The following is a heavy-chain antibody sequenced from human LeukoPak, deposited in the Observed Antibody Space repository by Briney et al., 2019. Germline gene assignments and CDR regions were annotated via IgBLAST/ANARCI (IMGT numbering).Heavy chain of an antibody. Sequence: SVKVSCKASGGTFSSYTISWVRQAPGQGLEWMGRIIPILGIANYAQKLQGRVTITAEKSTSTAYRELSSLRSEDTAVYYCARDQDFWSGYNWGQGTMVTVSS. J-gene: IGHJ3*02. CDR2: IIPILGIA. CDR1: GGTFSSYT. D-gene: IGHD3-3*01. V-gene: IGHV1-69*04. CDR3: ARDQDFWSGYN.